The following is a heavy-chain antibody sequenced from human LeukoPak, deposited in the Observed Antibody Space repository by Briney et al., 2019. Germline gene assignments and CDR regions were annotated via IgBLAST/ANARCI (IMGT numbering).Heavy chain of an antibody. CDR3: ANGRRGGTATTAEFDY. CDR2: MSYDGTKT. V-gene: IGHV3-30*18. D-gene: IGHD5-24*01. J-gene: IGHJ4*02. Sequence: GRSLRLSCAASGFTFSSYGMHWVRQAPGKGLEWVAGMSYDGTKTYYAESVKGRFTISRDNSRNTLYLQMNSLRAEDTAVYYCANGRRGGTATTAEFDYWGQGTLVTVSS. CDR1: GFTFSSYG.